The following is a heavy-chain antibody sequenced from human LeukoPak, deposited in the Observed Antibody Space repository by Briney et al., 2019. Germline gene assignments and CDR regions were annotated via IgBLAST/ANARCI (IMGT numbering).Heavy chain of an antibody. CDR3: ARAFHGSYSGYDTSHYYYYYYMDV. Sequence: ASVKVSCKASGYTFTRYYMHWVRQAPGQGREGMGGINPNSGGTNYEQKFQDRVTMTRDTSISTACMELSRLRSDDTTVYYCARAFHGSYSGYDTSHYYYYYYMDVWGKGTTVTVSS. CDR2: INPNSGGT. V-gene: IGHV1-2*02. CDR1: GYTFTRYY. J-gene: IGHJ6*03. D-gene: IGHD5-12*01.